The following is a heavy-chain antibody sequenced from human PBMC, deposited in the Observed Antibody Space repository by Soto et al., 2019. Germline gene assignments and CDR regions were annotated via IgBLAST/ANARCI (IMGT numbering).Heavy chain of an antibody. V-gene: IGHV3-33*01. Sequence: PGGSLRLSCAASGFTFSSYGMHWVRQAPGKGLEWVAVIWYDGRNKYYADSVKGRFTISRDNSKNTLYLQMNSLRAEDTAVYYCASAVLDGAVADHYYYYGMDVWGQGTTVTVSS. J-gene: IGHJ6*02. D-gene: IGHD6-19*01. CDR2: IWYDGRNK. CDR3: ASAVLDGAVADHYYYYGMDV. CDR1: GFTFSSYG.